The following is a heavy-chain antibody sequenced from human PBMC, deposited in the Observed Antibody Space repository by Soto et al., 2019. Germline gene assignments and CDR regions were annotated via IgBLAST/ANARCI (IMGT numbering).Heavy chain of an antibody. D-gene: IGHD4-4*01. V-gene: IGHV1-69*01. CDR2: IIPIFGTA. CDR1: GGTFSSYA. CDR3: ARELTTVTNNWFDP. J-gene: IGHJ5*02. Sequence: QVQLVQSGAEVKKPGSSVKVSSKASGGTFSSYAISWVRQAPGQGLEWMGGIIPIFGTANYAQKFQGRVTITADESMSTAYMELSSLRSEDTAVYYCARELTTVTNNWFDPWGQGTLVTVSS.